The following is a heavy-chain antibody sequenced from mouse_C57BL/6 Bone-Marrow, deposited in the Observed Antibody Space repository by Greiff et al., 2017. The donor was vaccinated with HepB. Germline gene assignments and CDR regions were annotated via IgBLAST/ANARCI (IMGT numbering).Heavy chain of an antibody. J-gene: IGHJ4*01. CDR1: GYTFTSYW. CDR2: IDPNSGGT. D-gene: IGHD2-5*01. V-gene: IGHV1-72*01. CDR3: ARYYYSNADYYAMDY. Sequence: QVQLQQPGAELVKPGASVKLSCKASGYTFTSYWMHWVKQRPGRGLEWIGRIDPNSGGTKYNEKFKSKATLTVDKPSSTAYMPLSSLTSEDSAVYYCARYYYSNADYYAMDYWGQGTSVTVSS.